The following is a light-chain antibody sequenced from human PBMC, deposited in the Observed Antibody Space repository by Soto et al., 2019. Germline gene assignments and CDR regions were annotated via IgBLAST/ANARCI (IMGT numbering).Light chain of an antibody. CDR1: SSDVGGYNY. J-gene: IGLJ1*01. CDR2: DVT. Sequence: QSVLTQPASVSESPGQSITISCTGTSSDVGGYNYVSWYQHHPGKAPKLIIYDVTSRPSGVSIRFSGSKSDNTASLTISGLQPEDEADYHCSSYTTSNTRQIVFGTGTKVTVL. V-gene: IGLV2-14*03. CDR3: SSYTTSNTRQIV.